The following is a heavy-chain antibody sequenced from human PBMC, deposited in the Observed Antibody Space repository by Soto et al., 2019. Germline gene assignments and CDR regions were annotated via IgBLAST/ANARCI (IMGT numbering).Heavy chain of an antibody. CDR2: IIPIFGTA. D-gene: IGHD3-22*01. J-gene: IGHJ5*02. V-gene: IGHV1-69*12. CDR3: ARSAMIVVVIAYNWFDP. Sequence: QVQLVQSGAEVKKPGSSVKVSCKASGGTFSSYAISWVRQAPGQGLEWMGGIIPIFGTANYAQKFQGRVTITADESTSTAYMELSSLRSEDTAVYYCARSAMIVVVIAYNWFDPWGQGTLVTVSS. CDR1: GGTFSSYA.